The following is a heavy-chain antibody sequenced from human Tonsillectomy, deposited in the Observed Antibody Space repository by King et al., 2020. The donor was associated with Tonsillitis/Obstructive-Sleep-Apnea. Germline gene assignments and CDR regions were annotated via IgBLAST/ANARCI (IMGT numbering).Heavy chain of an antibody. CDR3: ARGGRRGYFDY. V-gene: IGHV3-53*04. J-gene: IGHJ4*02. CDR2: IYSGGST. Sequence: VQLVESGGGLVQPGGSLRLSCAASGLTVSNNYMTWVRQAPGKGLEWVSVIYSGGSTNYNPSLKSRVTISVDTSKNQFSLKLSSVTAADTAVYYCARGGRRGYFDYWGQGTLVTVSS. CDR1: GLTVSNNY. D-gene: IGHD1-26*01.